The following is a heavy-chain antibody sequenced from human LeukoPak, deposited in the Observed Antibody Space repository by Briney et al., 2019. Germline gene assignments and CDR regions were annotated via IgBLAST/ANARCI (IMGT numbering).Heavy chain of an antibody. CDR3: AGHPGGYYDSSGSEFDY. Sequence: SETLSLTCTVSGGSISSSSYYWGWIRQPPGKGLEWIGSIYYSGSTNYNPSLKSRVTMSVDTSKNQFSLKLSSVTAADTAVYYCAGHPGGYYDSSGSEFDYWGQGTLVTVSS. J-gene: IGHJ4*02. CDR2: IYYSGST. D-gene: IGHD3-22*01. V-gene: IGHV4-39*07. CDR1: GGSISSSSYY.